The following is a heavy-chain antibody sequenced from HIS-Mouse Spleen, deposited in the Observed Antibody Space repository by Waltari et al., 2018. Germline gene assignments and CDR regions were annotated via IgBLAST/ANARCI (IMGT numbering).Heavy chain of an antibody. CDR1: GYTCTGHY. Sequence: QVQLVQSGAEVKKPGASVQVSCQASGYTCTGHYMHWVRQAPGQGLEWMGWINPNSGGTNYAQKFQGRVTMTRDTSISTAYMELSRLRSDDTAVYYCARDREVDWYFDLWGRGTLVTVSS. D-gene: IGHD1-26*01. CDR2: INPNSGGT. V-gene: IGHV1-2*02. CDR3: ARDREVDWYFDL. J-gene: IGHJ2*01.